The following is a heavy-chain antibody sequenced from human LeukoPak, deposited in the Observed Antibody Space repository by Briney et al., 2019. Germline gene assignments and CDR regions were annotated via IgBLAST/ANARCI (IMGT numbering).Heavy chain of an antibody. J-gene: IGHJ4*02. D-gene: IGHD3-10*01. CDR3: ARVVMVRGVIPYHFDY. CDR1: GGSISSSSYY. Sequence: SETLSLTCTVSGGSISSSSYYWGWSRQPPGKGLEWIGSIYYSGSTYYNPSLKSRVTISVDTSKNQFSLKLSSVTAADTAVYYCARVVMVRGVIPYHFDYWGQGTLVTVSS. V-gene: IGHV4-39*07. CDR2: IYYSGST.